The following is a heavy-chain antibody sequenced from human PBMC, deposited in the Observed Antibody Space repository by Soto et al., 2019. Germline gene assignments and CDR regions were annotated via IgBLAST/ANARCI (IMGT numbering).Heavy chain of an antibody. Sequence: KPSETLSLTCAVYGGSFSGYYWSWIRQPPGKGLEWIGEINHSGSTNYNPSLKSRVTISVDTSKNQFSLKLSSVTAADTAVYYCARKSTNCSSTSCPLNSRPYPPWWFDPWGQGTLVTVSS. CDR2: INHSGST. CDR3: ARKSTNCSSTSCPLNSRPYPPWWFDP. D-gene: IGHD2-2*01. CDR1: GGSFSGYY. V-gene: IGHV4-34*01. J-gene: IGHJ5*02.